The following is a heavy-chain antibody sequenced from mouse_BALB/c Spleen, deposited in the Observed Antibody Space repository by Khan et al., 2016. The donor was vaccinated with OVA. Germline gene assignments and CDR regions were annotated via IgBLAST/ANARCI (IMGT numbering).Heavy chain of an antibody. CDR3: ARELRRGGFAY. CDR1: GFSLTDYG. CDR2: IWGDGST. J-gene: IGHJ3*01. D-gene: IGHD1-2*01. Sequence: VQLQESGPGLVAPSQNLSITCTVSGFSLTDYGVNWVRQPPGKGLEWLGMIWGDGSTDYNSALKSRLSISKDNSKSQVFLKMNSLQTDDTARYYCARELRRGGFAYWGQGTLVTVSA. V-gene: IGHV2-6-7*01.